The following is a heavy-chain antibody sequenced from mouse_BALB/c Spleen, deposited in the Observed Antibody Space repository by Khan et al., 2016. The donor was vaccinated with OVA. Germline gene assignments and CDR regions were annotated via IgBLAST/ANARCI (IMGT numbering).Heavy chain of an antibody. J-gene: IGHJ3*01. CDR2: ISYSGNA. Sequence: MQLEESGPSLVKPSQTLSLTCSVTGDSITSGYWNWIRKFPGNKLEYMGYISYSGNAYYNPSLNSRISITRDTSKNQYYLQLNSVTTEDTATYYCACELRGFAYWGQGTLVTVSA. CDR1: GDSITSGY. D-gene: IGHD1-1*01. CDR3: ACELRGFAY. V-gene: IGHV3-8*02.